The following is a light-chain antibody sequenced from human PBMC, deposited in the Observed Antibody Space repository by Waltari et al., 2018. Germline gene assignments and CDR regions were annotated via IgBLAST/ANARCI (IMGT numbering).Light chain of an antibody. Sequence: DIVMTQSPDSLAVSLGERATINCKSSQSLLWSFNNNNYLAWYQQKPGQPPKLLIHWASTRESGVPDRFSGSGSGADFTLTNSSLQAEDVAVYYCQQYYSTPPTFGQGTKLEIK. CDR1: QSLLWSFNNNNY. CDR2: WAS. V-gene: IGKV4-1*01. J-gene: IGKJ2*01. CDR3: QQYYSTPPT.